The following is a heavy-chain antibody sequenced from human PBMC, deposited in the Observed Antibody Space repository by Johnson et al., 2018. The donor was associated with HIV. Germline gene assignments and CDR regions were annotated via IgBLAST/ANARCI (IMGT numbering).Heavy chain of an antibody. CDR2: IYSGGST. D-gene: IGHD2-15*01. Sequence: VQLVESGGGLIQPGGSLRLSCAASGFTVSSNYMSWVRQAPGKGLEWVSVIYSGGSTYYADSVKGRFTISRDISKNTLSLQMSSLRGEDTAVYYCARGPSGCSGGSCYSWGAFDIWGQGTMVTVSS. J-gene: IGHJ3*02. CDR3: ARGPSGCSGGSCYSWGAFDI. CDR1: GFTVSSNY. V-gene: IGHV3-53*01.